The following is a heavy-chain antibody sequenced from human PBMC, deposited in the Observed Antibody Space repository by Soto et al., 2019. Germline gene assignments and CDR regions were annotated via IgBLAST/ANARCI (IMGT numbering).Heavy chain of an antibody. CDR2: INAGNGNT. J-gene: IGHJ4*02. CDR1: GYTFTSYA. CDR3: ARALEDIVVVVAGLYY. D-gene: IGHD2-15*01. Sequence: QVQLVQSGAEVKKPGASVKVSCKASGYTFTSYAMHWVRQAPGQRLEWMGWINAGNGNTKHSQKFQGRVTITRDTSASTAYMELSSLRSEDTAVYYCARALEDIVVVVAGLYYWGQGTLVTVSS. V-gene: IGHV1-3*01.